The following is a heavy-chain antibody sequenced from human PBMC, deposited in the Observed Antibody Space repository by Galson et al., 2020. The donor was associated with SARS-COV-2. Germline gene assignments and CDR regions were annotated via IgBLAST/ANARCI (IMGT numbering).Heavy chain of an antibody. CDR3: AKERGPHDAFDI. D-gene: IGHD3-10*01. CDR2: ISSGGDSD. Sequence: QLGESLKISCAASGFSFNTYGMHWVRQAPGKGLEWVAGISSGGDSDKHADSVKGRFTISRDNSKNTLYLDMNNLATEDTAIYYCAKERGPHDAFDIWGQGTMVTISS. J-gene: IGHJ3*02. V-gene: IGHV3-30*18. CDR1: GFSFNTYG.